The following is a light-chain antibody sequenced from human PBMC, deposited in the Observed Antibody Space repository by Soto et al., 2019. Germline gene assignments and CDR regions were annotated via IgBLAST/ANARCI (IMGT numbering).Light chain of an antibody. CDR1: QSISTY. Sequence: IQMTQSPSTLSASVGDRVTITCRASQSISTYLAWYQQKPGKAPKLLIYKASSLESGVPSRFSGSGSGTEFTLTISSLQPDDVATYYCQQYNSYRWTLGLGTKVDIK. J-gene: IGKJ1*01. CDR3: QQYNSYRWT. CDR2: KAS. V-gene: IGKV1-5*03.